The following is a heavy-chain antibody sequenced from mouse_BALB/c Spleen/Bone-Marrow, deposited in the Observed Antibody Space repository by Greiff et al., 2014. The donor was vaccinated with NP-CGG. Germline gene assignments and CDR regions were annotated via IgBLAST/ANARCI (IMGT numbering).Heavy chain of an antibody. V-gene: IGHV5-17*02. CDR1: GFTFSSFA. D-gene: IGHD1-1*01. Sequence: DVHLVESGGGLVQPGGSRKLSCAASGFTFSSFAIHWVRQAPEKGLEWVAYISSDSSTIYYADTVKGRFTISRDNPKNTLFLQMTSLRSEDTAMYYCARSNYVGYYAMDYWGQGTSVTVSS. CDR3: ARSNYVGYYAMDY. CDR2: ISSDSSTI. J-gene: IGHJ4*01.